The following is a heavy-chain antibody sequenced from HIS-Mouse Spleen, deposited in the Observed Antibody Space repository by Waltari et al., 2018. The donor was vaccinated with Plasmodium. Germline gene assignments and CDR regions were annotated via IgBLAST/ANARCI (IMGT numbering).Heavy chain of an antibody. Sequence: QVQLQQWGAGLLKPSETLSLTCAVYGGPCSGYSWGGIRQPPGKGLEWIGEINHSGSTNYNPSLKSRVTIEVDTSKNQFSLKLSSVTAADTAVYYCARGPGYSSGWYYFDYWGQGTLVTVSS. V-gene: IGHV4-34*01. CDR1: GGPCSGYS. CDR2: INHSGST. D-gene: IGHD6-19*01. J-gene: IGHJ4*02. CDR3: ARGPGYSSGWYYFDY.